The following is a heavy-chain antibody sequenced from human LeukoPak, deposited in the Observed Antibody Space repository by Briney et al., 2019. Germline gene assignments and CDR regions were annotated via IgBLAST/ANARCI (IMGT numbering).Heavy chain of an antibody. CDR1: GLTFSDYY. CDR2: ISGSGTTT. V-gene: IGHV3-11*04. D-gene: IGHD3-22*01. J-gene: IGHJ4*02. CDR3: AIQITMIVVVPYFDY. Sequence: GGSLRLSCAASGLTFSDYYMTWIRQAPGKGLERVSSISGSGTTTYSADSVRGRFTVSRDNAKNSVFLYMNSLRAEDTAVYYCAIQITMIVVVPYFDYWGQGTLVTVSS.